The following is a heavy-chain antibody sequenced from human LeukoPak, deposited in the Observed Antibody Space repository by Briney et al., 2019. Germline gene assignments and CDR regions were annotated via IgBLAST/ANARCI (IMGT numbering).Heavy chain of an antibody. D-gene: IGHD3-22*01. Sequence: GGSLRLSCAASGITFSRFWMHWVRQAPGKGLVWVSRVNRDGSTTDYAHSGKGRFTIYRDNAKNTMYLQMNSLRVEDTALYYCARVYYYDTTGYYYWGQGTLVTVSS. J-gene: IGHJ4*02. CDR3: ARVYYYDTTGYYY. CDR2: VNRDGSTT. CDR1: GITFSRFW. V-gene: IGHV3-74*01.